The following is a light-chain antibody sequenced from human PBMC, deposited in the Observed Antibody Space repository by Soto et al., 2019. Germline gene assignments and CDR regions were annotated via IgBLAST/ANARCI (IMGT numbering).Light chain of an antibody. Sequence: QSALTQPASVSGSPGQSITISCTGTSSDIGGYNYVSWYQQHPGKAPKPMIYDVSNRPSGVSNRFSGSKSGNTASLTISGLQAEDEADYYCSSQAVSSTLVFGGGTKLTVL. V-gene: IGLV2-14*01. CDR2: DVS. J-gene: IGLJ2*01. CDR1: SSDIGGYNY. CDR3: SSQAVSSTLV.